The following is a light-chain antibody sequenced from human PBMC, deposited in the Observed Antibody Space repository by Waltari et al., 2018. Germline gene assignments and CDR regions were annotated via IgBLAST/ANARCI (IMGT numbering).Light chain of an antibody. CDR2: GAS. CDR3: QQYNNWPPIT. Sequence: EIVMTQPPATLSVSPGERATLSCRASQSVSSNLARYQQKPGQAPRLLIYGASTRATGIPASFSGSGSGTEFTLTISSLQSEDFAVYYCQQYNNWPPITFGQGTKVEIK. CDR1: QSVSSN. J-gene: IGKJ1*01. V-gene: IGKV3-15*01.